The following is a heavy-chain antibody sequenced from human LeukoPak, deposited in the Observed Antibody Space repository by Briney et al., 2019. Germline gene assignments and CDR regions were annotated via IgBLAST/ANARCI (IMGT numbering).Heavy chain of an antibody. D-gene: IGHD3-10*01. V-gene: IGHV3-21*01. Sequence: GGSLRLSCAASGFTFSSYSMNWVRQAPGKGLEWVSSISSSSSYIYYADSVKGRFTISRDNAKNSLYLQMNSLRAEDTAVYYCARLLWFGESPDYWGQGTLVTVSS. J-gene: IGHJ4*02. CDR1: GFTFSSYS. CDR3: ARLLWFGESPDY. CDR2: ISSSSSYI.